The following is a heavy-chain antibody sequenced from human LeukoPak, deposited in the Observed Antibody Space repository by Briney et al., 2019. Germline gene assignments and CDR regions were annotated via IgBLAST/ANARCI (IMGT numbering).Heavy chain of an antibody. V-gene: IGHV4-39*07. CDR3: ARGNYGSGNIVYFDY. CDR2: VFYTGTT. Sequence: PSETLSLTCTVSGGSISSSDYYGGWIRQPPGKGLEWIGSVFYTGTTYYNPSLKSRVTISLDTSKIQFSLKLSFVTAADTAVYYCARGNYGSGNIVYFDYWGQGTLVTVSS. D-gene: IGHD3-10*01. J-gene: IGHJ4*02. CDR1: GGSISSSDYY.